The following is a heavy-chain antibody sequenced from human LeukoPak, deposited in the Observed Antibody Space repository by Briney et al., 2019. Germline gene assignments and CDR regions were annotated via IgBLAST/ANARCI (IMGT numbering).Heavy chain of an antibody. V-gene: IGHV4-38-2*02. D-gene: IGHD1-26*01. J-gene: IGHJ5*02. Sequence: PSETLSLTCTVSGYSISSGYYWGWIRQPPGKGLEWIGEIYHSGSTNYNPSLKSRVTISVDTSKNQFSLKLSSVTAADTAVYYCARKKWELKTTSTNWFDPWGQGTLVTVSS. CDR1: GYSISSGYY. CDR2: IYHSGST. CDR3: ARKKWELKTTSTNWFDP.